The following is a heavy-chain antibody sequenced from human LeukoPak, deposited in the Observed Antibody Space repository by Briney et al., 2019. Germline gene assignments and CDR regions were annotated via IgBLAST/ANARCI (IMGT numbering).Heavy chain of an antibody. D-gene: IGHD1-7*01. Sequence: ASVQVSCKASGYTATSYGISWVRQAPGQGLEWMGIINPSGGSTSYAQKFQGRVTMTRDTSTSTVYMELSSLRSEDTAVYYCARDQDCNYAFDILGQGTMVTVSS. V-gene: IGHV1-46*01. CDR2: INPSGGST. CDR1: GYTATSYG. CDR3: ARDQDCNYAFDI. J-gene: IGHJ3*02.